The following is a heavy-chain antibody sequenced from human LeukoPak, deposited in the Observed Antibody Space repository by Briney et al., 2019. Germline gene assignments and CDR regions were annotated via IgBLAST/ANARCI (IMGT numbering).Heavy chain of an antibody. J-gene: IGHJ6*03. CDR3: ARDQYGYGTIIKYHYYYMDV. CDR1: GYTFTSYY. V-gene: IGHV1-46*01. D-gene: IGHD5-18*01. CDR2: INPSGGST. Sequence: ASVKVSCKASGYTFTSYYMHWVRQAPGQGLEWMGIINPSGGSTSYAQKFQGRVTITADKSTSTAYMELSSLRSEDTAVYYCARDQYGYGTIIKYHYYYMDVWGKGTTVTVSS.